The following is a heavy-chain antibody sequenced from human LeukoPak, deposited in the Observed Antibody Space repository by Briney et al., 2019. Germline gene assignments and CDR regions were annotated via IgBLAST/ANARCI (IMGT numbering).Heavy chain of an antibody. J-gene: IGHJ6*03. CDR1: GGSISSYY. Sequence: SETLSLTCTVSGGSISSYYWGWIRQPPGKGLEWIGSIYYSGSTYYNPSLKSRVTISVDTSKNQFSLKLSSVTAADTAVYYCARVNRPIHYYYYYYMDVWGKGTTVTVSS. CDR2: IYYSGST. V-gene: IGHV4-39*07. CDR3: ARVNRPIHYYYYYYMDV. D-gene: IGHD1-14*01.